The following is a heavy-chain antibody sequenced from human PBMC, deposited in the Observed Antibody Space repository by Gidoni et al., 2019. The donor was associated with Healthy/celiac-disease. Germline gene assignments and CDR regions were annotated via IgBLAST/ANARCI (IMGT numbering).Heavy chain of an antibody. CDR1: GFTVSSNY. CDR2: IYSGGST. V-gene: IGHV3-66*02. J-gene: IGHJ6*02. CDR3: ARLGPDYYYYGMDV. Sequence: EVQLVESGGGLVQPGGSLRLSCAASGFTVSSNYMSWVRQAPGKGLEWVSVIYSGGSTYYADSVKGRFTISRDNSKNTLYLQMNSLRAEDTAVYYCARLGPDYYYYGMDVWGQGTTVTVSS.